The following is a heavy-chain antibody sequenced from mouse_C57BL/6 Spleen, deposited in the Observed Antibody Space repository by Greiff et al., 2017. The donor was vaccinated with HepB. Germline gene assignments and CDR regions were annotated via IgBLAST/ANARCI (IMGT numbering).Heavy chain of an antibody. V-gene: IGHV1-66*01. CDR3: ARGGNYGRSYWYFDV. CDR1: GYSFTSYY. Sequence: QVQLQQSGPELVKPGASVKISCKASGYSFTSYYIHWVKQRPGQGLEWIGWIYPGSGNTKYNEKFKGKATLTADTSSSTAYMQLSSLTSEDSAVYYCARGGNYGRSYWYFDVWGTGTTVTVSS. CDR2: IYPGSGNT. J-gene: IGHJ1*03. D-gene: IGHD1-1*01.